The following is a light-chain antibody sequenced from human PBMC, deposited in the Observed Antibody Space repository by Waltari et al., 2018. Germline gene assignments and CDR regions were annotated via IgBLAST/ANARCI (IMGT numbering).Light chain of an antibody. J-gene: IGLJ2*01. Sequence: QSALTQPASVSGSPGQSITISCTGTISDVGAYNYVPWYQQHPGKPPPLTIYAVTKRPSGVSNRFSGSKSGTTASLTISGLQAEDEADFYCSSYTTSGTLIFGGGTKLTVL. CDR2: AVT. V-gene: IGLV2-14*03. CDR3: SSYTTSGTLI. CDR1: ISDVGAYNY.